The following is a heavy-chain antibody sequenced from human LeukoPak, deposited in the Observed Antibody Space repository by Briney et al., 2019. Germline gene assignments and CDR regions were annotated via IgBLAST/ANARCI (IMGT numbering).Heavy chain of an antibody. CDR2: ISYDGSNK. CDR3: ARSPASRWLQWPYYCGMDV. Sequence: AGGSLRLSCAASGFTFSSYAMHWVRQAPGKGLEWVAVISYDGSNKYYADSVKGRFTISRDNSKNTLYLQMNSLRAEDTAVYYCARSPASRWLQWPYYCGMDVWGQGTTVTVSS. CDR1: GFTFSSYA. V-gene: IGHV3-30-3*01. J-gene: IGHJ6*02. D-gene: IGHD5-24*01.